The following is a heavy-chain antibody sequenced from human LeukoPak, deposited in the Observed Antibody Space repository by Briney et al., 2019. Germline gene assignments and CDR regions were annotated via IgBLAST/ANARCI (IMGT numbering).Heavy chain of an antibody. D-gene: IGHD3-9*01. Sequence: PGGSLRLSCAASGFTFSSYGMHWVRQAPGKGLEWVAVIWYDGSNKYYADSVKGRFTISRDNSKNTLYLQMNSLRAEDTAVYYCARGRRAGYDILTGYPAFFDYWGQGTLVTVSS. V-gene: IGHV3-33*01. CDR3: ARGRRAGYDILTGYPAFFDY. CDR2: IWYDGSNK. J-gene: IGHJ4*02. CDR1: GFTFSSYG.